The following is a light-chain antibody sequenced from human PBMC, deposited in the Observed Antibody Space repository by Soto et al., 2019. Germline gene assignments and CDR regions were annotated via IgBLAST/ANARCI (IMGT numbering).Light chain of an antibody. CDR1: QSISSY. CDR2: DAS. V-gene: IGKV1D-13*01. J-gene: IGKJ5*01. CDR3: QQFNDYAIT. Sequence: IQMTQSPSSLSASVGDRVTITCRASQSISSYLNWYQQKPGKAPKLLIYDASSLERGVPSRFSGSGSGTDFTLTISSLQPEDFATYYCQQFNDYAITFGQGTRLEIK.